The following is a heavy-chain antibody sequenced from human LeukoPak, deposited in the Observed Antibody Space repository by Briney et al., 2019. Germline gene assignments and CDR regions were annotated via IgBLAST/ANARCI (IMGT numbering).Heavy chain of an antibody. V-gene: IGHV3-21*01. J-gene: IGHJ4*02. CDR3: ARGWKRGDSFDY. D-gene: IGHD1-1*01. CDR1: GFTFSSYS. Sequence: PGGSLRLSCAASGFTFSSYSMNWVRQAPGKGLEWVSSISSSSYIYYADSVKGRFTISRDNAKNSLYLQMNSLRAEDTAVYYCARGWKRGDSFDYWGQGTLVTVSS. CDR2: ISSSSYI.